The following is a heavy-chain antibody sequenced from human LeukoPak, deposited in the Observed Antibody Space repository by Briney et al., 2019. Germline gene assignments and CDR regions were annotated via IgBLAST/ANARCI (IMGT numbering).Heavy chain of an antibody. CDR2: ISGSGGST. V-gene: IGHV3-23*01. CDR3: ARDRTYYDILTGFRSGYYFDY. D-gene: IGHD3-9*01. J-gene: IGHJ4*02. CDR1: GFTFSSYA. Sequence: PGGSLRLSCAASGFTFSSYAMSWVRQAPGKGLEWVSAISGSGGSTYYADSVKGRFTISRDNSKNTLYLQMNSLRAEDTAVYYCARDRTYYDILTGFRSGYYFDYWGQGTLVTVSS.